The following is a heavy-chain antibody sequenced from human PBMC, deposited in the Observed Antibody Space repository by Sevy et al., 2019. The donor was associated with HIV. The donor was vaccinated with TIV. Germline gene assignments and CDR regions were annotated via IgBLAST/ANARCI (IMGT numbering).Heavy chain of an antibody. CDR2: IIPIFGTA. Sequence: SVKVSCKASGGTFSSYAISWVRQAPGQGLEWMGGIIPIFGTANYAQKFQGRVTITADESTSTAYMELSSLRSEDSAEYYCARTASYCSSTSCYSSWFDPWGQGTLVTVSS. J-gene: IGHJ5*02. D-gene: IGHD2-2*02. CDR3: ARTASYCSSTSCYSSWFDP. CDR1: GGTFSSYA. V-gene: IGHV1-69*13.